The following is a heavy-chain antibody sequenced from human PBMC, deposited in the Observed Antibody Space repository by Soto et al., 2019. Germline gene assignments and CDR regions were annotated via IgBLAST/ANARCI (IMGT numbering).Heavy chain of an antibody. D-gene: IGHD6-19*01. CDR1: GFTFSSYS. V-gene: IGHV3-21*01. CDR2: ISSSSYI. Sequence: GGSLRLSCAASGFTFSSYSMNWVRQAPGKGLEWVSSISSSSYIYYADSVKGRFTISRDNAKNSLYLQMNSLRAEDTAVYYCARDGRIAVAGTTAYFQHWGQGTLVTVSS. J-gene: IGHJ1*01. CDR3: ARDGRIAVAGTTAYFQH.